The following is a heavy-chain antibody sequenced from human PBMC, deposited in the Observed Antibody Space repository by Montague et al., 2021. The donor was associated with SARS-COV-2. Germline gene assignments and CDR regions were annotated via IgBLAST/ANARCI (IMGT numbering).Heavy chain of an antibody. CDR1: GGSFSTYS. D-gene: IGHD3-10*01. CDR3: ARLGDGAVPSPILGVGSYYSYCYMDV. J-gene: IGHJ6*03. CDR2: IHHGGST. Sequence: SETLSLTCAVHGGSFSTYSWNWIRQPPGKGLEWIGDIHHGGSTNYNPSLKSRVTISADTSKNQFSLKLTSVAAADTAVYYCARLGDGAVPSPILGVGSYYSYCYMDVWGQGTTVTVSS. V-gene: IGHV4-34*01.